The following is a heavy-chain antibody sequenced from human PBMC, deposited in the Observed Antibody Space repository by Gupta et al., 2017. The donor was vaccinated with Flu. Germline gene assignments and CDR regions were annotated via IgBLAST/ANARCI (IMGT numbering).Heavy chain of an antibody. CDR1: GGSISSYY. Sequence: QVQLQESGPGLVKPSETLSLTCTVSGGSISSYYWSWIRQPPGKGLEWIGYIYYSGSTNYKPSLKSRVTISVDTSKNQFSLKLSSVTAADTAVYYCARHEDYYGSGYGMDVWGQGTTVTGSS. J-gene: IGHJ6*02. V-gene: IGHV4-59*08. D-gene: IGHD3-10*01. CDR2: IYYSGST. CDR3: ARHEDYYGSGYGMDV.